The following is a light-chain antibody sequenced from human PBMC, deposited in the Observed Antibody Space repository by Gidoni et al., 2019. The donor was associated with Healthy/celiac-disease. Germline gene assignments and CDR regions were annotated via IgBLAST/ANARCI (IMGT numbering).Light chain of an antibody. Sequence: EIVLKQSTGTLSLSPGERATLSCRASQSVSSSYLALYQQKPGQAPRLLIYGASSSANCIPDRFSSSGSGTDFTLTISRLEPEDFAVYYCQQYGSSLTWTFGQGTKVEIK. J-gene: IGKJ1*01. V-gene: IGKV3-20*01. CDR3: QQYGSSLTWT. CDR2: GAS. CDR1: QSVSSSY.